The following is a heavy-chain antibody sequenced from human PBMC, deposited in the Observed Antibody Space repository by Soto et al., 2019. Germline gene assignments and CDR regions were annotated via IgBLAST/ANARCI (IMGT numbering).Heavy chain of an antibody. Sequence: GGSLRLSCAASGFTVSTYAMSWVRQAPGKGLEWVSAISSSGGSTYYADSVKGRFAISRDNSKNTLFLQMTSLRAEDTALYYCAKDHWGSYSGQGTLVTVSS. V-gene: IGHV3-23*01. CDR2: ISSSGGST. D-gene: IGHD3-16*01. CDR3: AKDHWGSY. CDR1: GFTVSTYA. J-gene: IGHJ4*02.